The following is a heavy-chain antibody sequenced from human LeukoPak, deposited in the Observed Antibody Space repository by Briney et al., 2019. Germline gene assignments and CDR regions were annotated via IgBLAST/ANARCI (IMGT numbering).Heavy chain of an antibody. CDR2: INTSGST. V-gene: IGHV4-4*07. CDR3: ARAEKQLALDAFDI. Sequence: SETLTLTCTVSGGSISSYYWSWIRQSAGKGLEWIGRINTSGSTNYNPSLKSQVTMSLDTSKNQFSLKLRSVTAADTAVYYCARAEKQLALDAFDIWGQGTMVTVSS. J-gene: IGHJ3*02. CDR1: GGSISSYY. D-gene: IGHD1-1*01.